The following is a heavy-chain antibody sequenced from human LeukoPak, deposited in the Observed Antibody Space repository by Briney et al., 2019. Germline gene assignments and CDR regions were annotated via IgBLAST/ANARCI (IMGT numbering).Heavy chain of an antibody. D-gene: IGHD3-22*01. V-gene: IGHV1-46*01. CDR3: ARDRTHYYESSGYYSRWEY. CDR2: INPSGGNT. Sequence: GASVKVSCKASGYTFTSYDINWVRQAPGQGLEWMGIINPSGGNTNYAQRFQGRVTMTRDTSTSTVYMELSSLRSEDTAMYYCARDRTHYYESSGYYSRWEYWGQGTLVTVSS. J-gene: IGHJ4*02. CDR1: GYTFTSYD.